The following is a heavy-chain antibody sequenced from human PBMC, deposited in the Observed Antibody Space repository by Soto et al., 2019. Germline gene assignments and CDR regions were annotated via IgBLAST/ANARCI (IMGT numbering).Heavy chain of an antibody. D-gene: IGHD7-27*01. Sequence: ASVKVSCKASGYTFTSYAMHWVRQAPGQRLEWMGWINAGNGNTKYSQKFQGRVTITRDTSASTAYMQLSSLRSEATAVYYCARAPTGGPPYDAFDIWGQGTMVTVSS. V-gene: IGHV1-3*01. J-gene: IGHJ3*02. CDR1: GYTFTSYA. CDR2: INAGNGNT. CDR3: ARAPTGGPPYDAFDI.